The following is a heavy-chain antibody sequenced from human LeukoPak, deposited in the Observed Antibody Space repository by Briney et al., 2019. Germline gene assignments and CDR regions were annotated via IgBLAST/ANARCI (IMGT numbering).Heavy chain of an antibody. CDR1: GFTFSSYE. CDR2: ISSSGSTI. CDR3: AIGGTRGIYSGYDPFDY. D-gene: IGHD5-12*01. V-gene: IGHV3-48*03. Sequence: GGSLRLSCAASGFTFSSYEMNWVPQAPGKGLEWVSYISSSGSTIYYADSVKGRFTISRDNAKNSLYLQMNSLRAEDTAVYYCAIGGTRGIYSGYDPFDYWGQGTLVTVSS. J-gene: IGHJ4*02.